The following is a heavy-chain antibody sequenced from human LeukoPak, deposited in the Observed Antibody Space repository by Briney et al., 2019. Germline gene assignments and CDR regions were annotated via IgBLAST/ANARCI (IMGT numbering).Heavy chain of an antibody. D-gene: IGHD5-18*01. CDR1: GFTFSSYA. CDR3: AKGGDSYGYEPDYYYYGMDA. CDR2: ISGSGGST. V-gene: IGHV3-23*01. J-gene: IGHJ6*02. Sequence: GGSLRLSCAASGFTFSSYAMSWVRQAPGKGLEWVSAISGSGGSTYYADSVKGRFTISRDNSKNTLYLQMNSLRAEDTAVYYCAKGGDSYGYEPDYYYYGMDAWGQGTTVTVSS.